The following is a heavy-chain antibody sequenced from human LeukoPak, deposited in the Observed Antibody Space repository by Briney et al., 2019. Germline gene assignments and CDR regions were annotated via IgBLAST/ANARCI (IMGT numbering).Heavy chain of an antibody. J-gene: IGHJ5*02. CDR3: ARGLTKRGYSYGIALFDP. CDR2: INWNGGST. CDR1: GFTFDDYG. D-gene: IGHD5-18*01. Sequence: GGSLRLSCAASGFTFDDYGMSWVRQAPGKGLEWVSGINWNGGSTGYADSVKGRFTISRDNAKNSLYLQMNSLRDEDTALYYCARGLTKRGYSYGIALFDPWGQGTLVTVSS. V-gene: IGHV3-20*04.